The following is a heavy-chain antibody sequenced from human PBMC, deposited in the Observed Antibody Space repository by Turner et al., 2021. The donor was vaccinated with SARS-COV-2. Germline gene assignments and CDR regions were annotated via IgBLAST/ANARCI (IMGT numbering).Heavy chain of an antibody. CDR3: LDRDIVVVLVAISEVDY. CDR2: VEPEDGET. J-gene: IGHJ4*02. D-gene: IGHD2-2*01. V-gene: IGHV1-24*01. CDR1: GYTLTELS. Sequence: QLQLVQSGAEVTKPGASVTVSCKVSGYTLTELSMHWVRQAPGKGLEWMGGVEPEDGETIYAQKYKGRVTMTEDTSTDTAYMELSSLRSEDTAVYYCLDRDIVVVLVAISEVDYWGQGTLVTVSS.